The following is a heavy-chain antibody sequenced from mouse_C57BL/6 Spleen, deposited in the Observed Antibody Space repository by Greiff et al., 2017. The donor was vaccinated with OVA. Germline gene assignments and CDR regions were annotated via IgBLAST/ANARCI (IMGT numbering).Heavy chain of an antibody. J-gene: IGHJ4*01. D-gene: IGHD2-4*01. CDR1: GFTFSDYG. Sequence: EVKVVESGGGLVKPGGSLKLSCAASGFTFSDYGMHWVRQAPEKGVEWVAYISSGSSTIYYADTVKGRFTISRDNAKNTLFLQMTSLRSEDTAMYYCARHIYYDYDGYAMDYWGQGTSATVSS. CDR3: ARHIYYDYDGYAMDY. CDR2: ISSGSSTI. V-gene: IGHV5-17*01.